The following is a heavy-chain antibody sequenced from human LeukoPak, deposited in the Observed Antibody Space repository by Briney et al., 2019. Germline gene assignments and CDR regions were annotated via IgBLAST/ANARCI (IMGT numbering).Heavy chain of an antibody. CDR2: IYSGGST. Sequence: GGSLRLSCAASGFTVSSNYMSWVRQPPGKGLEWVSIIYSGGSTYYADSVKGRFTISRDNSKNTLYLQMNSLRAEDTAVYYCARWSIYGSGSYYNVVYFDYWGQGTLVTVSS. CDR1: GFTVSSNY. CDR3: ARWSIYGSGSYYNVVYFDY. V-gene: IGHV3-53*01. D-gene: IGHD3-10*01. J-gene: IGHJ4*02.